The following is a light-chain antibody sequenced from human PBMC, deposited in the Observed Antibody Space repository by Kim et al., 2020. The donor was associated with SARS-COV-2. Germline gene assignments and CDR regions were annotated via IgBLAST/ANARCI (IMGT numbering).Light chain of an antibody. V-gene: IGLV1-44*01. J-gene: IGLJ1*01. CDR1: SSNIGSNT. CDR3: AAWDDSLNGFYV. Sequence: QGVTISCSGSSSNIGSNTVDWYQQLPGTAPKLLIYSNNQRPSGVPDRFSGSKSGTSASLAISGLQSEDEADYYCAAWDDSLNGFYVFGTGTKVTVL. CDR2: SNN.